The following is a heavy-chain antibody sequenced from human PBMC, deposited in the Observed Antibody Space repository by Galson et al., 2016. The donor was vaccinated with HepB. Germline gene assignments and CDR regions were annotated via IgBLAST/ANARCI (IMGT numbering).Heavy chain of an antibody. J-gene: IGHJ3*02. CDR1: GFTFSDYY. Sequence: SLRLSCAASGFTFSDYYMSWIRQAPGKGLEWVSYISSNYNYTNYADSVKGRFTISRDNAKNSLYLQTNSLRAEDTAVYYCARRNWNDAFDIWGQGTMVSVSS. V-gene: IGHV3-11*06. CDR2: ISSNYNYT. CDR3: ARRNWNDAFDI. D-gene: IGHD1-1*01.